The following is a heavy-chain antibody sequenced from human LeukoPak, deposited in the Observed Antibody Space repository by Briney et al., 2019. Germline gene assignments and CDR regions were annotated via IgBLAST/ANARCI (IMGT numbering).Heavy chain of an antibody. Sequence: SVKVSCKASGGTFSSYAISWVRQAPGQGLEWMGGIIPIFGTANYAQKFQGRVTITADESTSTAYMELSSLRSEDTAVYYCAREGGYYGSGRPGGESGYWGQGTLVTVSS. CDR2: IIPIFGTA. J-gene: IGHJ4*02. CDR3: AREGGYYGSGRPGGESGY. D-gene: IGHD3-10*01. CDR1: GGTFSSYA. V-gene: IGHV1-69*13.